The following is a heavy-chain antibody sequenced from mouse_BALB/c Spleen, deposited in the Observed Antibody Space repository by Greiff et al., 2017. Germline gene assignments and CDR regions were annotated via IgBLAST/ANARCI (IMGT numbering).Heavy chain of an antibody. V-gene: IGHV5-17*02. Sequence: EVQGVESGGGLVQPGGSRKLSCAASGFTFSSFGMHWVRQAPEKGLEWVAYISSGSSTIYYADTVKGRFTISRDNPKNTLFLQMTSLRSEDTAMYYCARSGYDAMDDWGQGTSVTVSS. CDR1: GFTFSSFG. CDR3: ARSGYDAMDD. D-gene: IGHD3-2*02. J-gene: IGHJ4*01. CDR2: ISSGSSTI.